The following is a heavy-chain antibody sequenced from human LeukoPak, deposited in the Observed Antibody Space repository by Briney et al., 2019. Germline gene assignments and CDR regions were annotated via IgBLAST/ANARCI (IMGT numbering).Heavy chain of an antibody. CDR2: INDIGGSTT. CDR1: GFTFSTYA. Sequence: GGLRLSCAASGFTFSTYAMTWVRQAPGKGLEWVSSINDIGGSTTYYADSVKGRFSISRDNSKSTLDLQMNSLRAEDTAVYYCAKDRGTPNEYYFDYRGQGTLVTVSS. J-gene: IGHJ4*02. D-gene: IGHD1-1*01. CDR3: AKDRGTPNEYYFDY. V-gene: IGHV3-23*01.